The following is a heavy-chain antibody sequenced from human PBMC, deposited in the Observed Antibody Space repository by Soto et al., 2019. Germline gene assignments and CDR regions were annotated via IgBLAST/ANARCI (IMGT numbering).Heavy chain of an antibody. CDR3: AREPKGDYPTAWFDP. V-gene: IGHV1-18*01. CDR1: GYTFTSYG. CDR2: ISAYNGNT. D-gene: IGHD4-17*01. Sequence: ASVKVSCKASGYTFTSYGISWVRQAPGQGLEWMGWISAYNGNTNYAQKLQGRVTMTTDTSTSTAYMELRSLRSDDTAVYYCAREPKGDYPTAWFDPWGQGTLVTVSS. J-gene: IGHJ5*02.